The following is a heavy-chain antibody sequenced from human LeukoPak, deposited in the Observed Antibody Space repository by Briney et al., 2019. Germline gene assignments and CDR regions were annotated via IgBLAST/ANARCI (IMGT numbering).Heavy chain of an antibody. CDR3: ARHAISSGWYFDY. D-gene: IGHD6-19*01. J-gene: IGHJ4*02. Sequence: SETLSLTCTVSGGSISSYYWSWIRQPPGKGLEWIGYIYYSGSTNYNPSLKSRVTISVDTSKNQFSLKLSSVTAADTAVYYCARHAISSGWYFDYWGQGTLVTVSS. V-gene: IGHV4-59*08. CDR2: IYYSGST. CDR1: GGSISSYY.